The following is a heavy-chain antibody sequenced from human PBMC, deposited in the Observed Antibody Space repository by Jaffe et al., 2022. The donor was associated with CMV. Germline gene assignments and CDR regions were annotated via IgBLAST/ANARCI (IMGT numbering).Heavy chain of an antibody. V-gene: IGHV3-74*01. CDR1: GFTFSSYW. J-gene: IGHJ4*02. CDR2: INSDGSST. D-gene: IGHD3-22*01. CDR3: ARGSPPPKYYYDSSGYYPDY. Sequence: EVQLVESGGGLVQPGGSLRLSCAASGFTFSSYWMHWVRQAPGKGLVWVSRINSDGSSTSYADSVKGRFTISRDNAKNTLYLQMNSLRAEDTAVYYCARGSPPPKYYYDSSGYYPDYWGQGTLVTVSS.